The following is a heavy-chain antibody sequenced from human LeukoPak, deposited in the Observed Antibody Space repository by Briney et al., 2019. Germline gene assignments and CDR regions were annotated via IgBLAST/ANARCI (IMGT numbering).Heavy chain of an antibody. Sequence: SETLSLTCTVSNDSISSGDYYWNWIRQPPGKGLEWIGYIFHRGGASYNPSLKSRILFSVDTSQNQFSLKLNSVTAADTAVYYCARGGYSYGSRDYYYYMDVWGKGTTVTVSS. D-gene: IGHD5-18*01. CDR3: ARGGYSYGSRDYYYYMDV. CDR2: IFHRGGA. V-gene: IGHV4-30-4*01. CDR1: NDSISSGDYY. J-gene: IGHJ6*03.